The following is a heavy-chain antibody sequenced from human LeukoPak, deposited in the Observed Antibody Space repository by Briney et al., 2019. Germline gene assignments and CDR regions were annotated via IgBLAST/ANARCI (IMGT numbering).Heavy chain of an antibody. CDR1: GFTVSSNY. Sequence: PGGSLRLSCAASGFTVSSNYMSWVRQAPGKGLEWVSVIYSGGSTYYADSVKGRFTISRDNSKNTLYLQMNSLRAEDTAVYYCARDYCSGGSCYTPFDYWGQGTLVTVSS. D-gene: IGHD2-15*01. CDR2: IYSGGST. CDR3: ARDYCSGGSCYTPFDY. J-gene: IGHJ4*02. V-gene: IGHV3-66*01.